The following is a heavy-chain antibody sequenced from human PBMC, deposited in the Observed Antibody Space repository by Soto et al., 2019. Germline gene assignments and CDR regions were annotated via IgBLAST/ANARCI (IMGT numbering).Heavy chain of an antibody. CDR1: GYTFTGYY. D-gene: IGHD1-26*01. V-gene: IGHV1-2*04. CDR3: ARARETFSGFDF. J-gene: IGHJ2*01. Sequence: QGQLVQSGAEVKKAGDSVKVSCKASGYTFTGYYLHWVRQAPGQGLEWMGWINPSSGGTNYAQKFQGSVTMNRDTSSTPTYVGGSSLTSDDPAVYFCARARETFSGFDFWGRGTLVTVSS. CDR2: INPSSGGT.